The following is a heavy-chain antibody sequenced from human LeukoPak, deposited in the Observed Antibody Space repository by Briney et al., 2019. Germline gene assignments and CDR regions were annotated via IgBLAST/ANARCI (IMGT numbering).Heavy chain of an antibody. J-gene: IGHJ4*02. Sequence: GGSLRLSCAASGFTFSSYAMSWVRQAPGKGLEWVSAISGSGGSTYYADSVKGRFTISRDNSKNTLYLQMNSLRAEDTAVYYCAKDRYSSGLGGYFDYWGQGTLVTVSS. CDR1: GFTFSSYA. V-gene: IGHV3-23*01. CDR3: AKDRYSSGLGGYFDY. D-gene: IGHD6-19*01. CDR2: ISGSGGST.